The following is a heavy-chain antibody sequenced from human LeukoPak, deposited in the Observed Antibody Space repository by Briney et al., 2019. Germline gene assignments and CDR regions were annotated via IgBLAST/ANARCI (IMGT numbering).Heavy chain of an antibody. J-gene: IGHJ4*02. CDR2: IWYDGSNK. CDR3: ARAGRFLEWLLDY. CDR1: GFTFSSYG. D-gene: IGHD3-3*01. V-gene: IGHV3-33*01. Sequence: GGSLRLSCAASGFTFSSYGMHWVRQAPGKGLEWVAVIWYDGSNKYYADSVKGRFTISRDNSKNTLYLQMSSLRAEDTAVYYCARAGRFLEWLLDYWGQGTLVTVSS.